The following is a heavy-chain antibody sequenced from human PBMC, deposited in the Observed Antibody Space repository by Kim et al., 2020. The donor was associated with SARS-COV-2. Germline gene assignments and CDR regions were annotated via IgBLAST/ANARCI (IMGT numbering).Heavy chain of an antibody. J-gene: IGHJ4*02. Sequence: GGSLRLSCASSGFTVSSVSMNWVRKAPGKGQVCGAGIKSEGRSTYYAGSVKGRFSISRDNSKNTLYLQMDSLRAEDSAVYYCAKDWATDMITFFDYWGPGALVTVSS. V-gene: IGHV3-23*03. CDR2: IKSEGRST. CDR3: AKDWATDMITFFDY. D-gene: IGHD5-18*01. CDR1: GFTVSSVS.